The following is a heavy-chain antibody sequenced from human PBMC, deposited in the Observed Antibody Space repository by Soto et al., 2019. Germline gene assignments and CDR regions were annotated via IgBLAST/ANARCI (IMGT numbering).Heavy chain of an antibody. CDR3: AKLPLANYDFWSGYSDTYYFDY. J-gene: IGHJ4*02. V-gene: IGHV3-23*01. CDR2: ISGSGGST. D-gene: IGHD3-3*01. CDR1: GFTFSSCA. Sequence: PGGSLRLSCAASGFTFSSCAMSWVRQAPGKGLEWVSAISGSGGSTYYADSVKGRFTISRDNSKNTLYLQMNSLRAEDTAVYYCAKLPLANYDFWSGYSDTYYFDYWGQGTLVTVSS.